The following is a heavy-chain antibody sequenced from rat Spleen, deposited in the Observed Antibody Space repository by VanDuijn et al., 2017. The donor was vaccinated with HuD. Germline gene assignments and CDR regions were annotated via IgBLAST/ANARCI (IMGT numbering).Heavy chain of an antibody. CDR1: GFIFSDHY. J-gene: IGHJ4*01. V-gene: IGHV5-22*01. D-gene: IGHD1-11*01. CDR2: ISYEGSIT. Sequence: EVQLVESDGDLVRPGRSLKLSCAASGFIFSDHYVAWVRQAPMKGLEWVASISYEGSITYYGDSVKGRFTISRDNAKSTLYLQMGSLRSEDTATYYCARHYGGYSEYVMDAWGQGASVTVSS. CDR3: ARHYGGYSEYVMDA.